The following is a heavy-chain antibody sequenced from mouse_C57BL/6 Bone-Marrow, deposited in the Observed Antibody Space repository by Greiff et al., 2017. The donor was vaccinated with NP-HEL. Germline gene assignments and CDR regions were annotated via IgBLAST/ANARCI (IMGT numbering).Heavy chain of an antibody. CDR3: AREGLYDYDDLDYAMDY. V-gene: IGHV1-55*01. J-gene: IGHJ4*01. Sequence: QVQLQQPGAELVKPGASVKMSCKASGYTFTSYWITWVKQRPGQGLEWIGDIYPGSGSTNYTETFKSKATLTVDTSSSTAYMQLSSLTSEDSAVYYCAREGLYDYDDLDYAMDYWGQGTSVTVSS. CDR2: IYPGSGST. CDR1: GYTFTSYW. D-gene: IGHD2-4*01.